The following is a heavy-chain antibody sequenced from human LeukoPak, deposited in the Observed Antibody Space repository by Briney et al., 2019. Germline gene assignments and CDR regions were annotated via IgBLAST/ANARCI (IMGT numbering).Heavy chain of an antibody. CDR1: GGSISSYY. CDR3: ARADVWGSYRNVFDY. CDR2: IYYSGST. D-gene: IGHD3-16*02. V-gene: IGHV4-59*01. Sequence: SETLSLTCTVSGGSISSYYWSWIRQPPGKGLEWIGYIYYSGSTNYNPSLKSRVTISVDTSKNQFSLKLSSVTAADTAVYYCARADVWGSYRNVFDYWGQGTLVTVSS. J-gene: IGHJ4*02.